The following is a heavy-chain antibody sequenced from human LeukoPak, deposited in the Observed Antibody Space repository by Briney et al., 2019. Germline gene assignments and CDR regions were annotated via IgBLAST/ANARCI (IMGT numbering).Heavy chain of an antibody. CDR2: IYTSGST. CDR1: GGSISSGSYY. V-gene: IGHV4-61*02. J-gene: IGHJ4*02. D-gene: IGHD4-11*01. CDR3: ASQSDYSIGYYFDY. Sequence: SQTLSLTCTVSGGSISSGSYYWSWIRQPAGKGLEWIGRIYTSGSTNYNPSLKSRVTMSVDTSKNQFSLKLSSATAADTAVYYCASQSDYSIGYYFDYWGQGTLVTVSS.